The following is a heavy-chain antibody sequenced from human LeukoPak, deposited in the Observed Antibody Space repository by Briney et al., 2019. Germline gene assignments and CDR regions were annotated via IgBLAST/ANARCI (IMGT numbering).Heavy chain of an antibody. Sequence: TSETLSLTCAVYGGSFSGFYWSWIRQPPGKGLEWIGYIYYSGSTNYNPSLKSRVTISVDTSKNQFSLKLSSVTAADTAVYYCARTSGGSYYYYYYGMDVWGQGTTVTVSS. CDR1: GGSFSGFY. CDR3: ARTSGGSYYYYYYGMDV. J-gene: IGHJ6*02. CDR2: IYYSGST. V-gene: IGHV4-59*08. D-gene: IGHD2-15*01.